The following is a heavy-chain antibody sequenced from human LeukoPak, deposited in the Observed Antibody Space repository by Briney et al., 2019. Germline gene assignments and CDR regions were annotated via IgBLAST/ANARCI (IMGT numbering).Heavy chain of an antibody. V-gene: IGHV1-18*01. Sequence: GASVKVSCKASGYTFTSYGISWVRQAPGQGLEWIGWISAYNGNTNYAQKLQGRVTMTTDTSTSTAYMELRSLRSDDTAVYYCARDFTMVYATYDYYYYMDVWGKGTTVTVSS. D-gene: IGHD2-8*01. J-gene: IGHJ6*03. CDR1: GYTFTSYG. CDR2: ISAYNGNT. CDR3: ARDFTMVYATYDYYYYMDV.